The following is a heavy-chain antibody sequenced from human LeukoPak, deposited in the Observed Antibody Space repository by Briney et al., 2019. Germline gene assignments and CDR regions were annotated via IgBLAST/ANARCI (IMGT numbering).Heavy chain of an antibody. CDR2: IRSKAYGGTT. J-gene: IGHJ4*02. D-gene: IGHD2-2*01. V-gene: IGHV3-49*04. CDR1: GFTLGDYA. Sequence: GGSLRLSCTASGFTLGDYAMSWVRQAPGKGLEWVGFIRSKAYGGTTEYAASVKGRFTISRDDSKSIAYLQMNSLKTEDTAVYYCTRPYCSSTSCYSFFDYWGQGTLVTVSS. CDR3: TRPYCSSTSCYSFFDY.